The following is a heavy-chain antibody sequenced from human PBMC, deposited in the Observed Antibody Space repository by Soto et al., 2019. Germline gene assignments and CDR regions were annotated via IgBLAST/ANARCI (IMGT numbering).Heavy chain of an antibody. D-gene: IGHD6-19*01. CDR2: INPNSGGT. V-gene: IGHV1-2*04. CDR1: GYTFTGYY. Sequence: QVQLVQSGAEVKKPGASVKVSCKASGYTFTGYYMHWVRQAPGQGLEWMGWINPNSGGTNYAQKFQGWVTMTRDTSISTAYMELSRLRSDDTAVYYCARGRQWLPDYYYYYMDVCGKGTTVTVSS. J-gene: IGHJ6*03. CDR3: ARGRQWLPDYYYYYMDV.